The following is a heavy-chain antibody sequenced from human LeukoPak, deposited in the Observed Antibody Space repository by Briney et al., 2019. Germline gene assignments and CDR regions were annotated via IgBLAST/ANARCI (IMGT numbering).Heavy chain of an antibody. CDR1: GFTFSSYS. CDR3: ARSLYYYDSIPSS. CDR2: ISSSSYI. V-gene: IGHV3-21*01. Sequence: PGGSLRLSCAASGFTFSSYSMNWVRQAPGKGLEWVSSISSSSYIYYADSVKGRFTISRDNAKNSLYLQMNSLRAEDTAVYYCARSLYYYDSIPSSWGQGTLVTVSS. D-gene: IGHD3-22*01. J-gene: IGHJ4*02.